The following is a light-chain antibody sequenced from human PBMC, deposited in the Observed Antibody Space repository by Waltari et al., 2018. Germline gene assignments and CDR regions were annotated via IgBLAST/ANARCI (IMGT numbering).Light chain of an antibody. CDR2: VSS. CDR1: GSNIGPGYV. V-gene: IGLV1-40*01. J-gene: IGLJ3*02. Sequence: QSVLTPPPSASGAPGPRVTIPCTWSGSNIGPGYVLHWYQHLPRAAPKLLICVSSSRPLGVPDRFFGSTSGTSASLAITGLQAEDEGDYYCQSYDTSLSVVFGGGTKLTVL. CDR3: QSYDTSLSVV.